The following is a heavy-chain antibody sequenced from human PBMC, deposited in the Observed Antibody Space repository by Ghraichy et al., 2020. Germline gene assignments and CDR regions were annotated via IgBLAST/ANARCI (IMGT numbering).Heavy chain of an antibody. V-gene: IGHV4-34*01. CDR1: GGSFSGYY. J-gene: IGHJ1*01. CDR2: INHSGST. CDR3: ATSQLRYFDWLSRVEYFQH. Sequence: SETLSLTCAVYGGSFSGYYWSWIRQPPGKGLEWIGEINHSGSTNYNPSLKSRVTISVDTSKNQFSLKLSSVTAADTAVYYCATSQLRYFDWLSRVEYFQHWGQGTLVTGSS. D-gene: IGHD3-9*01.